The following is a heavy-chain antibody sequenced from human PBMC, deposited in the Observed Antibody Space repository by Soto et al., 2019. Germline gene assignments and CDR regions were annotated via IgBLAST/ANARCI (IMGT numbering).Heavy chain of an antibody. CDR2: IYYSGSV. J-gene: IGHJ5*01. Sequence: SETLSLTCTVSGGSITSGSFYWGWVRHSPGKGLEWIGSIYYSGSVYYNPSLESRVTISADVSRDQFSLKLASVTAADTAVYYCARHGTALTAVNWFVSWGHGTLVTVSS. V-gene: IGHV4-39*01. D-gene: IGHD2-21*02. CDR1: GGSITSGSFY. CDR3: ARHGTALTAVNWFVS.